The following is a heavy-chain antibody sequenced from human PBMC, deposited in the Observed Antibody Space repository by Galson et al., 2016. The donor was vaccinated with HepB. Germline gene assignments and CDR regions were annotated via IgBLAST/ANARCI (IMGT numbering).Heavy chain of an antibody. V-gene: IGHV3-49*03. CDR3: SRKGRSDPAQHGMDV. Sequence: SLRLSCAASGFTFGDYLTSWFRQAPGKGLEWVGFIRSNFYGGSTEYATPVIGRFTISRDDSKSIAYLQMNSPKTEDTAVYYCSRKGRSDPAQHGMDVWGQGTTVTVSS. CDR2: IRSNFYGGST. J-gene: IGHJ6*02. CDR1: GFTFGDYL.